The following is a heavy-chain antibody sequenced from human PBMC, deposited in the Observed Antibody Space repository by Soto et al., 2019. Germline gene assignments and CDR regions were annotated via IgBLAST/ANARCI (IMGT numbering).Heavy chain of an antibody. J-gene: IGHJ5*02. D-gene: IGHD6-19*01. CDR1: GFTFSSYT. CDR3: ARDMGAVAGSSAYNWFDT. V-gene: IGHV1-69*04. CDR2: IIPILGIA. Sequence: ASVKVSCNASGFTFSSYTIICVRHTPGQGLEWMGRIIPILGIANYAQKFQGRVTITADKSTSTAYMELSSLRSEDTAVYYCARDMGAVAGSSAYNWFDTWGQGTLVTVSS.